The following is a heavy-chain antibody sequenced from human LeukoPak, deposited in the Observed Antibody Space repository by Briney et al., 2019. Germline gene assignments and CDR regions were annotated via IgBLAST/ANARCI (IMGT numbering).Heavy chain of an antibody. Sequence: GGSLRLSCAASGFTFSRCSMNWVRQAPGKGLEWVSYISSSSGTIDYADSVKGRFTISRDNAKNSLYLQMNSLRDEDTAVYYCATEWELLYYFDYWGQGTLVTVPS. J-gene: IGHJ4*02. D-gene: IGHD1-26*01. CDR2: ISSSSGTI. CDR3: ATEWELLYYFDY. V-gene: IGHV3-48*02. CDR1: GFTFSRCS.